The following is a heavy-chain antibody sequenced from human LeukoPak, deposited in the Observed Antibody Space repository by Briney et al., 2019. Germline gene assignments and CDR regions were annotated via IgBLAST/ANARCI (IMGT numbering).Heavy chain of an antibody. Sequence: SETLSLTCTVSGGSISSYYWSWIRQPPGKGLEWIGYIYYSGSTNYNPSLKSRVTISVDTSKNQFSLKLSSVTAADTAVYYCARGADCSGGSCFRYYYYYGMDVWGQGTTVTVSS. CDR2: IYYSGST. V-gene: IGHV4-59*12. J-gene: IGHJ6*02. CDR1: GGSISSYY. D-gene: IGHD2-15*01. CDR3: ARGADCSGGSCFRYYYYYGMDV.